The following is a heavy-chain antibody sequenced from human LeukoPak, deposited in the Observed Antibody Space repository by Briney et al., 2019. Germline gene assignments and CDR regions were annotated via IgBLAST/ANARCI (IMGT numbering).Heavy chain of an antibody. V-gene: IGHV3-33*01. CDR2: IWYEGSNK. CDR1: GFTFSSYG. Sequence: GGSLRLSCAASGFTFSSYGMHSVRQAPGKGLEWVAVIWYEGSNKYYADSVKGRFTISRDNSKNTLYLQMNSLRAEDTAVYYCARDLRYSSGWYRGDFFDYWGQGTLVTVSS. D-gene: IGHD6-19*01. J-gene: IGHJ4*02. CDR3: ARDLRYSSGWYRGDFFDY.